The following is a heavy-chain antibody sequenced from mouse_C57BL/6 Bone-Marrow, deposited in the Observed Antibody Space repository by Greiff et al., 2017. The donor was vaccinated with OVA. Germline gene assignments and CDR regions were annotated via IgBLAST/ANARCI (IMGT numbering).Heavy chain of an antibody. V-gene: IGHV14-4*01. Sequence: EVKLVESGAELVRPGASVKLSCTASGFNIKDDYMHWVKQRPEQGLEWIGWIDPENGDTEYASKFQGKATITADTSSNTAYLQLSSLTSEDTAVYYCTTRDYPYYFDYWGQGTTLTVSS. D-gene: IGHD2-4*01. CDR1: GFNIKDDY. CDR3: TTRDYPYYFDY. J-gene: IGHJ2*01. CDR2: IDPENGDT.